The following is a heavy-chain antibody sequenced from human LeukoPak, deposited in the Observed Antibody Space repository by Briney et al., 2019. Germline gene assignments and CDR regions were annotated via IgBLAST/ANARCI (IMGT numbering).Heavy chain of an antibody. CDR3: HYYGSGSYLHFDY. J-gene: IGHJ4*02. CDR2: IIPIFGTA. Sequence: ASVKVSCKASGYTFTSYAISWVRQAPGQGLEWMGGIIPIFGTANYAQKFQGRVTITADKSTSTAYMELSSLRSEDTAVYYCHYYGSGSYLHFDYWGQGTLVTVSS. CDR1: GYTFTSYA. D-gene: IGHD3-10*01. V-gene: IGHV1-69*06.